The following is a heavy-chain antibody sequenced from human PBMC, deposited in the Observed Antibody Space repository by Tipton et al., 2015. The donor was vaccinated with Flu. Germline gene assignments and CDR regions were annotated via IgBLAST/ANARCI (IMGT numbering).Heavy chain of an antibody. D-gene: IGHD3-22*01. V-gene: IGHV4-61*02. Sequence: TLSLTCTVSGGSINSDSFYWSWIRQSAGKELEWIGRIFVSGSTNYNPSLESRVTISIDTSKNQFSLKLSSVTAADTAVYYCASGYYYRGDYWGQGTLVTVSS. J-gene: IGHJ4*02. CDR3: ASGYYYRGDY. CDR1: GGSINSDSFY. CDR2: IFVSGST.